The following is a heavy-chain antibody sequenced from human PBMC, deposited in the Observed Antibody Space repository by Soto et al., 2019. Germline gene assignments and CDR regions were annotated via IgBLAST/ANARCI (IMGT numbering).Heavy chain of an antibody. Sequence: PSETLSLTCTVSGGSISSSSYYWGWIRQPPGKGLEWIGSIYNSGSTYYNPSLKSRVTISVDTSKNQFSLKLTPVTAADTAVYYCARGIEQQLVTWFDPWGQGTLVTVSS. D-gene: IGHD6-13*01. CDR2: IYNSGST. V-gene: IGHV4-39*01. CDR1: GGSISSSSYY. CDR3: ARGIEQQLVTWFDP. J-gene: IGHJ5*02.